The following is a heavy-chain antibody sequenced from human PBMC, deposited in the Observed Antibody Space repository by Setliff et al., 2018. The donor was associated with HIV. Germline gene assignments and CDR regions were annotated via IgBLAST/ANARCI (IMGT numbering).Heavy chain of an antibody. CDR1: GVSVSGTAYY. CDR2: IYYTGNT. CDR3: ARQQGDSRGFYPHFDY. J-gene: IGHJ4*02. V-gene: IGHV4-39*01. D-gene: IGHD3-22*01. Sequence: SETLSLTCAVSGVSVSGTAYYWAWIRQPPGRGLEWIGNIYYTGNTNYNSSLKSRISMSMVASKKQIFLKLSTVSAADTAVYYCARQQGDSRGFYPHFDYWGQGRLVTVSS.